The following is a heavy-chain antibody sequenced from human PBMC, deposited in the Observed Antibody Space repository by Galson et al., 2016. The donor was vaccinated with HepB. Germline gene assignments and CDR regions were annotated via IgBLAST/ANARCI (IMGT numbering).Heavy chain of an antibody. CDR3: ARVTYDFLSRSYGKIDY. Sequence: SETLSLTCAVSGGSISNNNWWSWVRQPPGKGLEWIGEIYHNGGINYNPSLKSRVTISVDKSKNHFSLKLTSATAADTAEYYCARVTYDFLSRSYGKIDYWAQGTLVTVSS. CDR2: IYHNGGI. D-gene: IGHD3-3*01. CDR1: GGSISNNNW. V-gene: IGHV4-4*02. J-gene: IGHJ4*02.